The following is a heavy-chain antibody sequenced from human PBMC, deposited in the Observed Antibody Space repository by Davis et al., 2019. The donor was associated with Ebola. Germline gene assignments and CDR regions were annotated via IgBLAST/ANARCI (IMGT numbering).Heavy chain of an antibody. Sequence: PGGSLRLSCAASGFTFDDYAMHWVRQAPGKGLEWVSGISWNSGSIGYADSVKGRFTISRDNAKNSLYLQMNSLRAEDTAVYYCAKPDLRISGTSCVDYWGQGTLVTVSS. CDR2: ISWNSGSI. J-gene: IGHJ4*02. CDR1: GFTFDDYA. D-gene: IGHD2-2*01. CDR3: AKPDLRISGTSCVDY. V-gene: IGHV3-9*01.